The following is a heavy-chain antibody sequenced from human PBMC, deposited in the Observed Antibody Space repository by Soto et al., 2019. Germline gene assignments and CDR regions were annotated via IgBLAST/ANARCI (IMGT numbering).Heavy chain of an antibody. V-gene: IGHV4-59*01. CDR1: GGSISSYY. CDR2: IYYSGST. Sequence: SETLSLTCTVSGGSISSYYWSWIRQPPGKGLEWIGYIYYSGSTNYNPSLKSRVTISVDTSKNQFSLKLSSVTAADTDVYYYERVPGEQQVAFDIWGQGTMVTVSS. CDR3: ERVPGEQQVAFDI. J-gene: IGHJ3*02. D-gene: IGHD6-13*01.